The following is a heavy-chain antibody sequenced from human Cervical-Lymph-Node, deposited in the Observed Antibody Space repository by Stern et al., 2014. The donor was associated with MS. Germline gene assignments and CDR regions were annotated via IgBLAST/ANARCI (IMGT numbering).Heavy chain of an antibody. CDR2: IYYTGTA. J-gene: IGHJ4*02. CDR1: GDSISSNSYR. V-gene: IGHV4-39*01. Sequence: QLQLQESAPGLVQPSETLSLTCLVSGDSISSNSYRWGWIRQPPGKGLTWIGRIYYTGTAYYNPSLESRSTISIDTSKNQFSLKVTSVTAADTATYYCARSYGASFDYWGQGALVTVSS. CDR3: ARSYGASFDY. D-gene: IGHD4/OR15-4a*01.